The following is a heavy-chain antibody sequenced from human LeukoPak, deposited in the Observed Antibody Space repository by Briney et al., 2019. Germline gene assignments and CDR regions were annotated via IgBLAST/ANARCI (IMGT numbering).Heavy chain of an antibody. CDR2: MNPNSGNT. J-gene: IGHJ6*03. Sequence: ASVKVSCKASGYTFTSYDINWVRQATGQGLEWMGWMNPNSGNTGYAQKFQGRVTITRNTSISTAYMELSSLRSEDTAVYYCARASYGGNSVGYYYYMDVWGKGTTVTVSS. D-gene: IGHD4-23*01. CDR1: GYTFTSYD. CDR3: ARASYGGNSVGYYYYMDV. V-gene: IGHV1-8*03.